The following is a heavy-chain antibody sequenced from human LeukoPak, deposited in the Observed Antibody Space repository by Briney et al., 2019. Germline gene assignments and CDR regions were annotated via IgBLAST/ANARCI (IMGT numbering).Heavy chain of an antibody. D-gene: IGHD3-3*01. J-gene: IGHJ5*02. V-gene: IGHV4-39*07. Sequence: SETLSLTCTVSGVSISSSNSYWGWIRQPPGKGLEWIGSIYYSGSTYYNPSLKSRVTISIDTSKKQFSLKLRSVTAADTAVYYCARARFWSGYSNWFDPWGQGTLVTVSS. CDR2: IYYSGST. CDR3: ARARFWSGYSNWFDP. CDR1: GVSISSSNSY.